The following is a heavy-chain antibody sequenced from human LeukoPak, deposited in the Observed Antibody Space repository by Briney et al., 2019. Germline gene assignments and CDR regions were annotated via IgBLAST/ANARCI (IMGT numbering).Heavy chain of an antibody. CDR2: ISGDGGST. Sequence: GGTLRLSCAASGFTFDDYAMHWVRQAPGKGLEWVSLISGDGGSTYYADSVKGRFTISRDNSKNSLYLQMNSLRTEDTALYYCAKDRRPWVWVVAFDIWGQGTMVTVSS. V-gene: IGHV3-43*02. J-gene: IGHJ3*02. D-gene: IGHD6-13*01. CDR1: GFTFDDYA. CDR3: AKDRRPWVWVVAFDI.